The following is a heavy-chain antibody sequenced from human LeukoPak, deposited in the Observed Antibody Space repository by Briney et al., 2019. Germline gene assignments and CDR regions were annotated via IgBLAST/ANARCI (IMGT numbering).Heavy chain of an antibody. CDR2: IIAYNGNT. J-gene: IGHJ4*02. CDR1: GYTFTSYG. D-gene: IGHD6-19*01. Sequence: ASVKVSCKASGYTFTSYGISWVRQAPGQGREWMGWIIAYNGNTNYAQKLQGRVTMTRDTSTSTAYMELRSLRSDDTAVYYCARIHEPGIAVAALDYWGQGTLVTVSS. CDR3: ARIHEPGIAVAALDY. V-gene: IGHV1-18*01.